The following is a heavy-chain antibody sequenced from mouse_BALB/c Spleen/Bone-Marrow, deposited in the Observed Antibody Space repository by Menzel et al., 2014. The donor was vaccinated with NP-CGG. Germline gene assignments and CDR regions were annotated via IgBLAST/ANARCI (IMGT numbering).Heavy chain of an antibody. J-gene: IGHJ3*01. CDR1: GYAFTNYL. CDR3: ARPRTGFAC. CDR2: INPGSGGT. Sequence: VKLQESGAELVRPGTSVKVSCKASGYAFTNYLIEWVKQRPGQGLEWIGVINPGSGGTNYNEEFKGKATLTADKSSSTAYMQLSSLTSDDSAVYFCARPRTGFACWGQGTLVTGSA. V-gene: IGHV1-54*03.